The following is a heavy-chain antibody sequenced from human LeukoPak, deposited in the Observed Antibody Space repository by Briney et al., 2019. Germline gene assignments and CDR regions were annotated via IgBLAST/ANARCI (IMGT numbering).Heavy chain of an antibody. CDR1: GYTFTTYA. CDR2: INGGNGNT. J-gene: IGHJ4*02. V-gene: IGHV1-3*01. CDR3: TRVNCYDKSGYYLPFFDY. Sequence: ASVKVSCKASGYTFTTYATHWVRQAPGQRLEWMGWINGGNGNTKSSQRFQGRVSFTRDTSASTAYMELSSLRSEDTAIYYCTRVNCYDKSGYYLPFFDYWGQGILVTVSS. D-gene: IGHD3-22*01.